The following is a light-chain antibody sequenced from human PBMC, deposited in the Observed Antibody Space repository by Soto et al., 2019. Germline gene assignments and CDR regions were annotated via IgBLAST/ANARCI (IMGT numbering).Light chain of an antibody. CDR3: IHVTYWPST. CDR1: QTLVYSDGITY. V-gene: IGKV2-30*01. J-gene: IGKJ1*01. CDR2: QVS. Sequence: DVVMTQSPLSLPVTLGQPASISCRSSQTLVYSDGITYLNWFQQRPGQSPRRLIYQVSNRDSGVPDRFSGSGSGTDFTLRISRVEADDVAVFYCIHVTYWPSTFGHRTMVEIE.